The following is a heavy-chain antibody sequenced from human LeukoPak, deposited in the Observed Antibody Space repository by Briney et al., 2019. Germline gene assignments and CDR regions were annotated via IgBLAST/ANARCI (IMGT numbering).Heavy chain of an antibody. CDR3: ARDIGVAAAGYFDY. CDR2: IYYSGST. CDR1: GGSISSYY. J-gene: IGHJ4*02. V-gene: IGHV4-59*01. D-gene: IGHD6-13*01. Sequence: TSETLSLTCTVSGGSISSYYWSWIRQPPGKGLEWIGYIYYSGSTNYNPSLKSRVTISVDTSKNQFSLKLSSVTAADTAVYYCARDIGVAAAGYFDYWGQGTLVTVSS.